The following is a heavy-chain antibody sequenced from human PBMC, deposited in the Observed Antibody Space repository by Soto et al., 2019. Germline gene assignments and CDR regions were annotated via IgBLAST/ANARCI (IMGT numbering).Heavy chain of an antibody. CDR2: IYATGTT. CDR1: GASISGFY. J-gene: IGHJ5*02. Sequence: LSLTCTVSGASISGFYWSWIRKSAGKGLEWIGRIYATGTTDYNPPLKSRVMMSVDTSKKQFSLKLRSVTAADTAVYYCVRDGTKTLRDWFDPWGQGISVTVSS. V-gene: IGHV4-4*07. CDR3: VRDGTKTLRDWFDP. D-gene: IGHD1-1*01.